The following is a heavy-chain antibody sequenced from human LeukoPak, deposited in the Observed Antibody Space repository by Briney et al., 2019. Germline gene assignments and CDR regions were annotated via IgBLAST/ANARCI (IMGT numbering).Heavy chain of an antibody. J-gene: IGHJ4*02. V-gene: IGHV3-48*03. Sequence: PGGSLRLSCAASGFTFSSYEMNWVRQAPGKGLEWVSYISSSGSTIYYADSVKGRFTISRDNAKNSLYLQMNSLRAEDTAVYYCARNRGTYYGLNDYWGQGTRVTVSS. CDR2: ISSSGSTI. CDR1: GFTFSSYE. CDR3: ARNRGTYYGLNDY. D-gene: IGHD1-26*01.